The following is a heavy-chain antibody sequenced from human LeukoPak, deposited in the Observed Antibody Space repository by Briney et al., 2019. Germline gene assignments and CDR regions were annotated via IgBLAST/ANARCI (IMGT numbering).Heavy chain of an antibody. D-gene: IGHD2-21*02. CDR2: INHSGST. CDR3: ARGPPYCGGDCPYYFDY. Sequence: SETLSLTCAVYGGSFSGYYWSWIRQPPGKGLEWIGEINHSGSTNYNPSLKSRVTISVDTSKNQFSLKLSSVTAADTAVYYCARGPPYCGGDCPYYFDYWGQGTLVTVSS. CDR1: GGSFSGYY. J-gene: IGHJ4*02. V-gene: IGHV4-34*01.